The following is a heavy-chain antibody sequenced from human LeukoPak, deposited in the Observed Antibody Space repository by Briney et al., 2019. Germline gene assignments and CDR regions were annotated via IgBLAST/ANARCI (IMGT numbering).Heavy chain of an antibody. CDR1: GGSISSYY. D-gene: IGHD1-26*01. Sequence: SETLSLTCTVSGGSISSYYWSWIRQPPGKGLEWIGYIYYSGSTNYNPSLKSRVTISVDTSKNQFFLKLSSVTAADTAVYYCARTSGSYPHYFDYWGQGTLVTVSS. V-gene: IGHV4-59*01. CDR3: ARTSGSYPHYFDY. J-gene: IGHJ4*02. CDR2: IYYSGST.